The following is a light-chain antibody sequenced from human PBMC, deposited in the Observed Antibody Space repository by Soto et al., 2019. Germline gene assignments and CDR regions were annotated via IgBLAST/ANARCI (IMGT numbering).Light chain of an antibody. CDR2: GAS. V-gene: IGKV3-20*01. Sequence: EIVLTQSPGTLSLSPGERATLSCRASQSVSSSYLAWYQQKPGQAPRLPIYGASSRATGIPDRFSGSGSGTDFTLTISRLEPEDFAVYYCQQYGSSYMYSFGQGTKLEIK. CDR1: QSVSSSY. CDR3: QQYGSSYMYS. J-gene: IGKJ2*01.